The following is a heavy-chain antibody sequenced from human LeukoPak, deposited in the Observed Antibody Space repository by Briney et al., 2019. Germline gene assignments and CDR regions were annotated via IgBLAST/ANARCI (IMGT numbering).Heavy chain of an antibody. CDR2: INHSGST. Sequence: SETLSLTCAVYGGSFSAYYWSWVRQPPGKGLEWIGEINHSGSTNYNPSLKSRVTISVDTSKNQFSLKLSSVTAADTAVYYCVRVIGYSGYDAFDYWGQGTLVTVSS. D-gene: IGHD5-12*01. CDR3: VRVIGYSGYDAFDY. V-gene: IGHV4-34*01. CDR1: GGSFSAYY. J-gene: IGHJ4*02.